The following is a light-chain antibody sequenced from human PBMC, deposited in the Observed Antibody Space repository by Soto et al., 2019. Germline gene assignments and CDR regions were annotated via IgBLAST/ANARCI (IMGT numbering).Light chain of an antibody. Sequence: VLTQSPSSLSLSPGDRATLSCRASQSVDSYLVWDQQKPGQAPRLRILGASNRATGIPARFSGSGSGTDFTLTISRLEPEDFAVYYCQQRSSWPITFGQGTRLEIK. V-gene: IGKV3-11*01. J-gene: IGKJ5*01. CDR2: GAS. CDR1: QSVDSY. CDR3: QQRSSWPIT.